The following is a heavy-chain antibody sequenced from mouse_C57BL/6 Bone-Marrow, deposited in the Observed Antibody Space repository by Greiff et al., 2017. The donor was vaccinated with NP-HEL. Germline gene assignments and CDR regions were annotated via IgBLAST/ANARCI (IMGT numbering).Heavy chain of an antibody. CDR2: FHPYNDDT. J-gene: IGHJ2*01. V-gene: IGHV1-47*01. D-gene: IGHD3-3*01. Sequence: QVQLKESGAELVKPGASVKMSCKASGYTFTTYPIEWMKQNHGKSLEWIGNFHPYNDDTKYNEKFKGKATLTVEKSSSTVYLELSRLTSDDSAVYYCARGRDGGYYFDYWGQGTTLTVSS. CDR3: ARGRDGGYYFDY. CDR1: GYTFTTYP.